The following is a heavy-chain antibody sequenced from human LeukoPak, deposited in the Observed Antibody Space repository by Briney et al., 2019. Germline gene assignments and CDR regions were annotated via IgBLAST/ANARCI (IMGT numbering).Heavy chain of an antibody. J-gene: IGHJ4*02. CDR2: INPSGGST. CDR3: ARDRGFVGSGYDYWGPTAYYFDY. Sequence: ASVKVSCKASGYTFTSYYMHWVRQAPGQGLEWMGIINPSGGSTSYAQKFQGRVTMTRDTSTSTAYMELRSLRSDDSAVYYCARDRGFVGSGYDYWGPTAYYFDYWGQGTLVTVSS. V-gene: IGHV1-46*01. D-gene: IGHD5-12*01. CDR1: GYTFTSYY.